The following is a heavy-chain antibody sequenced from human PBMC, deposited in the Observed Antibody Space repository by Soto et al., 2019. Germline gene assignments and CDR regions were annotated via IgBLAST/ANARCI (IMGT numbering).Heavy chain of an antibody. CDR1: GFSLSTSGVG. Sequence: QITLKESGPPLVKPTQTLTLTCTFSGFSLSTSGVGVGWIRQPPGKALEWLALIYWNDDKRYSPSLKSRLTITKDTSKNQVVLTMTNMDPVDTATYYCTLKRGAARPWYWFDPWGQGTLVTVSS. V-gene: IGHV2-5*01. CDR3: TLKRGAARPWYWFDP. J-gene: IGHJ5*02. CDR2: IYWNDDK. D-gene: IGHD6-6*01.